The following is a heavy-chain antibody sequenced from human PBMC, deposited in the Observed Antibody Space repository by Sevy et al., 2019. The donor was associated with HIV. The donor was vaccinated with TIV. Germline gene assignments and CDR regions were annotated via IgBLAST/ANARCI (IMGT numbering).Heavy chain of an antibody. J-gene: IGHJ4*02. CDR2: VDNDGSGT. D-gene: IGHD2-8*01. V-gene: IGHV3-74*01. CDR1: GFTFTNYW. CDR3: TRDMYGIDY. Sequence: GGSLRLSCAASGFTFTNYWMHWVRQAPGKGLVWVSRVDNDGSGTNYADSVKGRFTISRDNAKNQVYLQMNSLRAEDTAVYYCTRDMYGIDYWGQGTLVTVSS.